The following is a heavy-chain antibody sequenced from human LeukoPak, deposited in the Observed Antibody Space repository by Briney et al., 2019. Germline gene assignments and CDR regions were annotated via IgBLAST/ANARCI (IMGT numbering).Heavy chain of an antibody. Sequence: ASVKVSCKASGYTFTSYDINWVRQATGQGLEWMGWMNPNSGNTGYAQKFQGRVTITRNTSISTAYMELSSLRSEDTAVYYCARWSGYYSRFDYWGQGTLVTVSS. CDR2: MNPNSGNT. CDR1: GYTFTSYD. J-gene: IGHJ4*02. V-gene: IGHV1-8*03. CDR3: ARWSGYYSRFDY. D-gene: IGHD3-3*01.